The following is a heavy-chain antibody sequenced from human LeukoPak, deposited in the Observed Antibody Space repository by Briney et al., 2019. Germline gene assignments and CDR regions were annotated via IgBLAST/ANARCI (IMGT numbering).Heavy chain of an antibody. V-gene: IGHV3-33*08. D-gene: IGHD1-1*01. CDR3: ARGRHEGDY. Sequence: GGSLRLSCAASGFTFSNAWMSWVRQAPGKGLEWVAVIWYDGSNKYYADSVKGRFTISRDNSKNTLYLQMNSLRTEDTAVYYCARGRHEGDYWGQGTLVTVSS. CDR1: GFTFSNAW. CDR2: IWYDGSNK. J-gene: IGHJ4*02.